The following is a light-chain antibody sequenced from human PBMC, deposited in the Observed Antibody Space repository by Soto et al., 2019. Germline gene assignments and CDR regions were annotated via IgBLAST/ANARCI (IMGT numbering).Light chain of an antibody. CDR3: QQSYNIPT. Sequence: DIPMTQSPSSLSASVGDTVTITCRASQTIASYVNWYQQQPGKAPRLLIYSASSLQAGVPSRFSGTESGTLFTLSISSLQPEDVATYYCQQSYNIPTFGQGTMVEI. V-gene: IGKV1-39*01. CDR2: SAS. J-gene: IGKJ1*01. CDR1: QTIASY.